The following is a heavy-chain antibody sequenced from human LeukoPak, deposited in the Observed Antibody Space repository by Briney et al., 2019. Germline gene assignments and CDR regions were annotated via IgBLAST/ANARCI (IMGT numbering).Heavy chain of an antibody. Sequence: GGSLRLSCAASGYTFSIYEMKWVRKAPGKGMEWVSYISSSDKTRYYADSVKGRFTIYRDNDKNSLYRQKNSLRAEDTAVYYCARATYYYDISGYLVDYWGQGTLVTVSS. J-gene: IGHJ4*02. V-gene: IGHV3-48*03. CDR1: GYTFSIYE. D-gene: IGHD3-22*01. CDR3: ARATYYYDISGYLVDY. CDR2: ISSSDKTR.